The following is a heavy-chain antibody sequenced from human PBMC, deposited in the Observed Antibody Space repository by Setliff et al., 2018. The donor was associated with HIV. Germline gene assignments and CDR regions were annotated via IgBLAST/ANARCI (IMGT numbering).Heavy chain of an antibody. J-gene: IGHJ4*02. CDR3: ARHDYGDNSFDY. Sequence: GESLKISCKGSGYNFGNYWISXXXXMPGKGLEWXXXIDPDDPSDSYTKYSPSFQGHVTVSADKSISTAYLQWSSLKASDTAMYYCARHDYGDNSFDYWGQGTLVTVSS. CDR2: IDPDDPSDSYT. V-gene: IGHV5-10-1*01. CDR1: GYNFGNYW. D-gene: IGHD4-17*01.